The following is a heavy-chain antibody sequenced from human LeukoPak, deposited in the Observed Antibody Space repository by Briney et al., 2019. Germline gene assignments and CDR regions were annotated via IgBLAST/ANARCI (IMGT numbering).Heavy chain of an antibody. D-gene: IGHD3-10*01. CDR2: TCYRSKWYN. J-gene: IGHJ5*02. V-gene: IGHV6-1*01. CDR1: GDSVSSNSAA. CDR3: ARGLVREGRENWFDP. Sequence: SQTLSLTCAISGDSVSSNSAAWNWIRQSPSRGLEWLGRTCYRSKWYNDYAVSVKSRITINPDTSKNQFSLQLNSVTPEDTAVYYCARGLVREGRENWFDPWGQGTLVTVSS.